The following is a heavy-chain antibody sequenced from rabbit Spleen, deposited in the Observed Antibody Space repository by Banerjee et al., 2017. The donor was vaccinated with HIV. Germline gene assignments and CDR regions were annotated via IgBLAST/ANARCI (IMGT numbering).Heavy chain of an antibody. CDR2: IYAGSSGST. Sequence: EESGGDLVKPEGSLTLTCTASGFSFSSSYWICWVRQAPGKGLEWIACIYAGSSGSTYYASWAKGRFTISKTSSTTVTLQMTSLTAADTATYFCAREGAADTGAFFTMFNLWGPGTLVTVS. CDR3: AREGAADTGAFFTMFNL. V-gene: IGHV1S45*01. CDR1: GFSFSSSYW. J-gene: IGHJ4*01. D-gene: IGHD7-1*01.